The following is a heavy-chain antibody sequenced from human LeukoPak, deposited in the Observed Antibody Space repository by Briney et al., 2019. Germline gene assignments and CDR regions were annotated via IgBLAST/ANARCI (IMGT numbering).Heavy chain of an antibody. CDR1: GGSFSGYY. CDR2: IYTSGST. D-gene: IGHD5-24*01. J-gene: IGHJ4*02. V-gene: IGHV4-59*10. CDR3: ASEADGYND. Sequence: SETLSLTCAVYGGSFSGYYWSWIRQPAGKGLEWIGRIYTSGSTNYNPSLKSRVTISVDTSKNQFSLKLSSVTAADTAVYYCASEADGYNDWGQGTLVTVSS.